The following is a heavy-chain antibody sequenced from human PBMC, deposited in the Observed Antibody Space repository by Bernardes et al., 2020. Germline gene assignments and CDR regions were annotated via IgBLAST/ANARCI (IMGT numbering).Heavy chain of an antibody. V-gene: IGHV3-23*01. Sequence: SLVLSCAASGFTFRSSGMSWVRQAPGPGPAWVSAINDGGVYPYYGDSVKGRFTVSRDNSKSILYLQMNSLRAEDTATYYCARGAISTKGFDPWGQGTLVNVSS. CDR2: INDGGVYP. D-gene: IGHD1-1*01. J-gene: IGHJ5*02. CDR1: GFTFRSSG. CDR3: ARGAISTKGFDP.